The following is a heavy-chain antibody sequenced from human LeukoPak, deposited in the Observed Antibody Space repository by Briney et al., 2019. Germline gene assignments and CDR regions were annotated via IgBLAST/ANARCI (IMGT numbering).Heavy chain of an antibody. CDR2: IYYSGST. CDR3: ARELRRYDSSGYEDF. V-gene: IGHV4-39*07. J-gene: IGHJ4*02. CDR1: GGSISSSSYY. D-gene: IGHD3-22*01. Sequence: SETLSLTCTVSGGSISSSSYYWGWIRQPPGKGLEWIGSIYYSGSTYYNPFLKSRVTISVDTSKNQFSLKLSSVTAADTAVYYCARELRRYDSSGYEDFWGQGTLVTVSS.